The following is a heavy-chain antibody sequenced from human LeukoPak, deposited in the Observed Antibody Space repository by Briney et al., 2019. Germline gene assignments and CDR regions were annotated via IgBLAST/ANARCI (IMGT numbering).Heavy chain of an antibody. CDR3: ARSVEGYCRGGSCYYYSYYMDV. J-gene: IGHJ6*03. CDR1: GDSISTSSSY. CDR2: IYYSGST. V-gene: IGHV4-39*07. D-gene: IGHD2-15*01. Sequence: SETLSLTCTVSGDSISTSSSYWGWIRQPPGEGLEWIGSIYYSGSTYYNTSLKSRVTISVDTSKNQFSLKLSSVTAADTAVYYCARSVEGYCRGGSCYYYSYYMDVWGKGTTVTVSS.